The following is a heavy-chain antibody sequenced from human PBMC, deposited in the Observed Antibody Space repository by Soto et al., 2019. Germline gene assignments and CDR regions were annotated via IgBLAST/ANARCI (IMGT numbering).Heavy chain of an antibody. J-gene: IGHJ6*03. Sequence: GASVKVSCKASGYTFTGYYMHWVRQAPGQGLEWMGWINPNSGGTNYAQKFQGWVTMTRDTSNSTDYMELSSLRSDDTAVYYCARDPSSIMGSSTSGPPPTYYMDVWGKGTTVTVS. CDR2: INPNSGGT. D-gene: IGHD2-2*01. V-gene: IGHV1-2*04. CDR3: ARDPSSIMGSSTSGPPPTYYMDV. CDR1: GYTFTGYY.